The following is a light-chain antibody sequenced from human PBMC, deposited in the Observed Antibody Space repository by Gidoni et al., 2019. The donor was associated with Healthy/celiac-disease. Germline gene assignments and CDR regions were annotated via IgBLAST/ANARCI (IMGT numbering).Light chain of an antibody. Sequence: QSALTQPASVSGSPGQSLTISCTGTSSDVGSSNLVSWYQQHPGKAPQLMIYEGSKRPSGVSNRFSGSKSGNTASLTISGLQAEDEADYYCCSYAGSSTPEWVFGGGTKLTVL. J-gene: IGLJ3*02. CDR1: SSDVGSSNL. CDR2: EGS. CDR3: CSYAGSSTPEWV. V-gene: IGLV2-23*01.